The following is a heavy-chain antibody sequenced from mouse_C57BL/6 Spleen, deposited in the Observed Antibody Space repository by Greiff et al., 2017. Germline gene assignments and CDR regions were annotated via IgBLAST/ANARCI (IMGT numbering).Heavy chain of an antibody. CDR1: GYNFNSYW. CDR2: IHPNSGST. CDR3: ARGRDFDEVDY. V-gene: IGHV1-64*01. J-gene: IGHJ2*01. Sequence: QVQLQQPGAELVKPGASVKLSCKASGYNFNSYWMHWVKQRPGQGLEWIGLIHPNSGSTNYNEKFKSKATLTVDKSSSTAYMQLSSLTSEDSAVYYCARGRDFDEVDYWGQGTTLTVSS.